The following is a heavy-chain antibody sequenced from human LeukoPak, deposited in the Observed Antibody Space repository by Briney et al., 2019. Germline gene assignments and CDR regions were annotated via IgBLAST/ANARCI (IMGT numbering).Heavy chain of an antibody. CDR3: AKDDGGATWGYYFDY. CDR1: GFTFSNYA. V-gene: IGHV3-23*01. D-gene: IGHD3-16*01. Sequence: GGSLRLSCAASGFTFSNYAMSWVRQAPGKGLEWVSGISGSGGSTYYADSVKGRFTISRDNSKNTLYLQMNSLRAEDTAVYYCAKDDGGATWGYYFDYWGQGTLVTVSS. CDR2: ISGSGGST. J-gene: IGHJ4*02.